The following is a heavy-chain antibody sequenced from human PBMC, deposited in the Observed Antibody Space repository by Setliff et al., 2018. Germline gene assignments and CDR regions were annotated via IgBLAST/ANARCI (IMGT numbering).Heavy chain of an antibody. J-gene: IGHJ3*02. Sequence: ASVKVSCKTSGYAFTDNYIHWVQQAPGQGLEWMGRINPNSGGTNYAQKFQGRVTMTRDTSISTAYMELSRLRSEDTAVYYCARRMWELRSDAFDIWGQGTMVTVSS. CDR3: ARRMWELRSDAFDI. CDR2: INPNSGGT. V-gene: IGHV1-2*06. CDR1: GYAFTDNY. D-gene: IGHD1-26*01.